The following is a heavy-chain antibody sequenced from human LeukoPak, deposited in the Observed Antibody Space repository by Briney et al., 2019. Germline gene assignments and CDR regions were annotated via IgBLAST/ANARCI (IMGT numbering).Heavy chain of an antibody. CDR1: GFTFSDYY. D-gene: IGHD3-22*01. Sequence: GGSLRLSCAASGFTFSDYYMSWIRQAPGKGLEWVAGISGSGGRTTYADSVKGRFTISRDNPKNTLYLQMSSLRVEDTAVYFCARRGVVIRVILVGFHKEAYYFDSWGQGALVTVSS. CDR2: ISGSGGRT. V-gene: IGHV3-11*03. J-gene: IGHJ4*02. CDR3: ARRGVVIRVILVGFHKEAYYFDS.